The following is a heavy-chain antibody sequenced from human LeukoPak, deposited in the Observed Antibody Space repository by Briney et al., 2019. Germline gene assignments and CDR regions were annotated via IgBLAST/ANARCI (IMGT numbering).Heavy chain of an antibody. CDR2: IIPIFGTI. CDR1: GVTYSDYT. D-gene: IGHD6-13*01. CDR3: ARCHPKQQLAYFDY. J-gene: IGHJ4*02. Sequence: GASVKVSCKASGVTYSDYTISWVRQAPGQGHEWMGGIIPIFGTIYYAQKLQGRVTITADESTTTAYMELSSLRSEDTAVYYCARCHPKQQLAYFDYWGQGSLVTVSS. V-gene: IGHV1-69*13.